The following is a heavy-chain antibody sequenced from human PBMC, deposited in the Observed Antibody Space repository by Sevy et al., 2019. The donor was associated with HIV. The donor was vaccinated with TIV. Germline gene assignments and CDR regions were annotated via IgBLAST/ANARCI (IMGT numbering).Heavy chain of an antibody. CDR1: GYTFTGYY. D-gene: IGHD2-2*01. J-gene: IGHJ6*02. Sequence: ASVKVSCKASGYTFTGYYMHWVRQAPGQGLEWMGWINPKTAGTNDTQKFQGRVTMTRDTSISTAYVELSRLRFDDTAVYYCARSEGLVRAAGDYYYYGMDVWGQGTTVTVSS. CDR2: INPKTAGT. CDR3: ARSEGLVRAAGDYYYYGMDV. V-gene: IGHV1-2*02.